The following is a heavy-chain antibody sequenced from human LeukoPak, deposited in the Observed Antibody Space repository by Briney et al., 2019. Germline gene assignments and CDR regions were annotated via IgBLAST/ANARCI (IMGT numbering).Heavy chain of an antibody. D-gene: IGHD3-16*01. CDR3: VRGGAIDY. Sequence: PGGSLRLSCAGSGFIFNNYAMHWVRQPPGKGLEWVSGISWNSGSIDYADSVKGRFTISRDNAKNSLYLQMNSLRVEDTAVYYCVRGGAIDYWGQGTLVTVSS. J-gene: IGHJ4*02. CDR2: ISWNSGSI. V-gene: IGHV3-9*01. CDR1: GFIFNNYA.